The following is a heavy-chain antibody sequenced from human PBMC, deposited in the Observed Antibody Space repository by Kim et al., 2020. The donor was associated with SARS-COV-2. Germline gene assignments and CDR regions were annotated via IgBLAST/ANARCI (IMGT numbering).Heavy chain of an antibody. J-gene: IGHJ4*02. D-gene: IGHD3-10*01. CDR3: ARRGSGSGADFDY. Sequence: YAVSVKSRITINSDTSKNLFSLHLNSVTPEDTAVYYCARRGSGSGADFDYWGQGTLVTVSS. V-gene: IGHV6-1*01.